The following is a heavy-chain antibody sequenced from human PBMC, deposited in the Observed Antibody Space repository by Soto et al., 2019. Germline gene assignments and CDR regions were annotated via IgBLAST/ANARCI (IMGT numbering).Heavy chain of an antibody. J-gene: IGHJ4*02. CDR1: GGSVSSGSYY. D-gene: IGHD3-22*01. CDR3: AREFRAEYYDSSGYSDY. CDR2: IYYSGST. Sequence: PSETLSLTCTVSGGSVSSGSYYWSWIRQPPGKGLEWIGYIYYSGSTNYNPSLKSRVTISVDTSKNQFSLKLSSVTAADTAVYYCAREFRAEYYDSSGYSDYWGQGTLVTVSS. V-gene: IGHV4-61*01.